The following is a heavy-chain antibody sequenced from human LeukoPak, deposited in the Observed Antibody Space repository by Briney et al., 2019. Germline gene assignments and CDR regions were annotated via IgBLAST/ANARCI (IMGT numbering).Heavy chain of an antibody. J-gene: IGHJ5*02. V-gene: IGHV4-59*08. D-gene: IGHD1-26*01. CDR3: ARLPYPTTWEHQGWFDP. CDR1: GGSMASFY. CDR2: IYYSGVT. Sequence: SETLSLTCTVSGGSMASFYWSWVRQPPGTGLEGVGYIYYSGVTNYNPPLKSRVTISVDTSKKQFSLKLSAATGADTAVYYCARLPYPTTWEHQGWFDPWGQGNLVIVSS.